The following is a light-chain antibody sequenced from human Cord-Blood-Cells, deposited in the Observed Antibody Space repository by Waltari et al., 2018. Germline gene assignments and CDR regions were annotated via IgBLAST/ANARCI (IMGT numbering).Light chain of an antibody. Sequence: QSALTQPASVSGSPGQSITISCTGTSSDVGGYNYVSWYQQHPGKAPKLMIYEVGNRTSGVSNRFSGSKSGNTASRTISGLQAEDEADYYCSSYTSSSTRVFGTGTKVTVL. CDR1: SSDVGGYNY. J-gene: IGLJ1*01. CDR3: SSYTSSSTRV. V-gene: IGLV2-14*01. CDR2: EVG.